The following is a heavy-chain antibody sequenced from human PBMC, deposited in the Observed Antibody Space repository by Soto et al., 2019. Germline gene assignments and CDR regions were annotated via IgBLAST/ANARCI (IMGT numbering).Heavy chain of an antibody. V-gene: IGHV3-30-3*01. D-gene: IGHD5-12*01. CDR3: ARAAGLAYYYYYGMDV. CDR2: ISYDGSNK. J-gene: IGHJ6*02. Sequence: PGGSLRLSCAASGFTFSSYAMHWVRQAPGKGLEWVAVISYDGSNKYYADSVKGRFTISRDNSKNTLYLQVNSLRAEDTAVYYCARAAGLAYYYYYGMDVWGQGTTVTVSS. CDR1: GFTFSSYA.